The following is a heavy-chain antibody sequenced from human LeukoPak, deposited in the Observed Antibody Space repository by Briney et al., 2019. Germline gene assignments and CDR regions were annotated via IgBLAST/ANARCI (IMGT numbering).Heavy chain of an antibody. CDR3: ARADWDTAMIDY. Sequence: GGSLRLSCAGSGFTFSSYSMNWVRQAPGKGLEWVSSISSSSSYIYYADSVKGRFTISRDNAKKSLYLQMNSLRAEDTAVYYCARADWDTAMIDYWAREPWSPSPQ. V-gene: IGHV3-21*01. CDR2: ISSSSSYI. J-gene: IGHJ4*02. D-gene: IGHD5-18*01. CDR1: GFTFSSYS.